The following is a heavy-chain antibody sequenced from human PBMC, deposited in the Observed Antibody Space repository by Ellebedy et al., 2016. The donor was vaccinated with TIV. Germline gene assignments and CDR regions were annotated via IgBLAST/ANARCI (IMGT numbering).Heavy chain of an antibody. Sequence: SQTLSLTXXISVHSVSINSAAWNWIRQSPSRGLERLGRTYYRSKWYNDYAVSVKSRITINPDTSKNQFSLQLNSVTPEDTAVYYCARELLGTGGFDYWGQGTLVTVSS. CDR1: VHSVSINSAA. CDR3: ARELLGTGGFDY. D-gene: IGHD1-14*01. J-gene: IGHJ4*02. V-gene: IGHV6-1*01. CDR2: TYYRSKWYN.